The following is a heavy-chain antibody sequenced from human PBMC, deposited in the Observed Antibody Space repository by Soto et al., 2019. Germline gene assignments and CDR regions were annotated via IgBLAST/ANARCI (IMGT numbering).Heavy chain of an antibody. J-gene: IGHJ5*02. CDR1: GYTFTGYY. Sequence: QVQLVQSGAEVKKPGASVKVSCKASGYTFTGYYMHWVRQAPGQGLEWMGWINPNSGGTNYAQKFQGWVTRTRDTSISTAYMELSRLRSDDTAVYYCAREYSSSSGWFDPWGQGTLVTVSS. CDR3: AREYSSSSGWFDP. CDR2: INPNSGGT. D-gene: IGHD6-6*01. V-gene: IGHV1-2*04.